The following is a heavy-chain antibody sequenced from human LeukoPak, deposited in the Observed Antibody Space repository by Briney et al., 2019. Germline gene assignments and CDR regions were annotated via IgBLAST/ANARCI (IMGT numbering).Heavy chain of an antibody. CDR3: ASGPSYCSSTSCYSDYYYGMDV. D-gene: IGHD2-2*01. Sequence: GGSLRVSCAASGFTVSSNYMSWVRQAPGKGLEWVSVIYSGGSTYYADSVKGRFTISRDNSKNTLYLQMNSLRAEDTAVYYCASGPSYCSSTSCYSDYYYGMDVWGQGTTVTVSS. CDR2: IYSGGST. V-gene: IGHV3-53*01. J-gene: IGHJ6*02. CDR1: GFTVSSNY.